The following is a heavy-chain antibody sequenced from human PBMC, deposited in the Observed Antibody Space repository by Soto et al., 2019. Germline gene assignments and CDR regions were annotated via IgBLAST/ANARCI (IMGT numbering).Heavy chain of an antibody. V-gene: IGHV3-23*01. CDR3: EKGATHGLTPAFDY. CDR1: GFTFSNYA. J-gene: IGHJ4*02. Sequence: PGGSLRLSCAASGFTFSNYAINWVRQAPLKVLYLFSAISVIFGSTYYADSVKGLFTISRDNSNNTLYLQINSLRAEDTAVYYCEKGATHGLTPAFDYWGQGTLVTVSS. CDR2: ISVIFGST. D-gene: IGHD2-2*01.